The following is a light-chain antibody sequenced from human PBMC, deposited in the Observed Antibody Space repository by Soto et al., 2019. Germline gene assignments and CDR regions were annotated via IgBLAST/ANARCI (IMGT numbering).Light chain of an antibody. CDR1: SSDVGGYNY. J-gene: IGLJ1*01. CDR2: DVS. Sequence: QSVLTQPASVSGSPGQSITISCTGTSSDVGGYNYVSWYQHHPGKAPKLMIYDVSNRPSGVSNRFSGSKSGNTASLIISGLQAEDEADYYCSSYTSSSTLSTYVFGTGTK. V-gene: IGLV2-14*03. CDR3: SSYTSSSTLSTYV.